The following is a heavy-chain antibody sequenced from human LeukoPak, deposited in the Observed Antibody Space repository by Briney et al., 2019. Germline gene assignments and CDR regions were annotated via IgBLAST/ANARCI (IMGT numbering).Heavy chain of an antibody. CDR1: GGSISSSSYY. J-gene: IGHJ4*02. D-gene: IGHD4/OR15-4a*01. V-gene: IGHV4-39*01. CDR2: IYYSGRT. Sequence: SETLSLTCTVSGGSISSSSYYWAWIRQPPGKGLEGIGSIYYSGRTYHNPPLKSRVTISVDTSKNQFSLKLSSVTAADTAVYYCARLVGAASYYFDYWGQGTLVTVSS. CDR3: ARLVGAASYYFDY.